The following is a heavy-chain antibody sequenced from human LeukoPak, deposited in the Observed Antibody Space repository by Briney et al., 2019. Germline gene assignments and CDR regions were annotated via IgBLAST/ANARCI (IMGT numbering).Heavy chain of an antibody. CDR3: ARVMNTVLTPTFDY. CDR2: ITSSGGAI. D-gene: IGHD3-16*01. CDR1: EFTFGSYD. J-gene: IGHJ4*02. V-gene: IGHV3-48*03. Sequence: PGGSLRLSCAASEFTFGSYDMSWVRQAPGKGLEWISYITSSGGAIYYADSVKGRFTMSRDNSENTLYLQMNSLRVEDTAVYYCARVMNTVLTPTFDYWGQGTPVTVSS.